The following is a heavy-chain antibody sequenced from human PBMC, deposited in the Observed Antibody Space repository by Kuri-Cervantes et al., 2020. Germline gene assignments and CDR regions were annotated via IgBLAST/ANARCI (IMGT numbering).Heavy chain of an antibody. CDR3: ARDGSGSPAHDY. J-gene: IGHJ4*02. CDR1: GFRFSNYD. CDR2: ISSSSRYI. V-gene: IGHV3-21*06. Sequence: LSLTCAASGFRFSNYDMNWVRLSPGKGLEWVSSISSSSRYIYYADPVKGRFIISRDNSKNTLFLQMNSLRAEDTAVYYCARDGSGSPAHDYWGQGTLVTVSS. D-gene: IGHD1-26*01.